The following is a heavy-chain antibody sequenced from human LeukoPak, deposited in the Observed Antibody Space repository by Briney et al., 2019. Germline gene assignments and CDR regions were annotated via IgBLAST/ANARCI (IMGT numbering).Heavy chain of an antibody. CDR3: AKDTALLWFGELSWAFDY. V-gene: IGHV3-23*01. CDR1: GFTFSSYA. D-gene: IGHD3-10*01. CDR2: ISGSGGST. Sequence: GGSLRPSCAASGFTFSSYAMSWVRQAPGKGLEWVSAISGSGGSTYYADSVKGRFTISRDNSKNTLYLQMNSLRAEDTAVYYCAKDTALLWFGELSWAFDYWGQGTLVTVSS. J-gene: IGHJ4*02.